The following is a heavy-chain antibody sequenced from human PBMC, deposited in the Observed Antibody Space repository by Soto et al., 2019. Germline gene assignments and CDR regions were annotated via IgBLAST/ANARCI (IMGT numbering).Heavy chain of an antibody. J-gene: IGHJ4*02. Sequence: GGSLRLSCAASGFTFSSYAMSWVRQAPGKGLEWVSAISGSGGSTYYADSVKGRFTISRDNSKNTLYLQMNSLRAEDTAVYYCATLSSGYYAGDYWGQGTLVTVSS. V-gene: IGHV3-23*01. CDR2: ISGSGGST. CDR1: GFTFSSYA. D-gene: IGHD3-22*01. CDR3: ATLSSGYYAGDY.